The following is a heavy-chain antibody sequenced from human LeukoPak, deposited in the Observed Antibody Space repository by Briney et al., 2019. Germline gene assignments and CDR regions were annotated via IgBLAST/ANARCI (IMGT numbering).Heavy chain of an antibody. CDR1: GYTFNIYG. V-gene: IGHV7-4-1*02. CDR2: INTNTGNP. CDR3: ARKMPFIAAAGNNWFDP. J-gene: IGHJ5*02. D-gene: IGHD6-13*01. Sequence: GASVKVSCKASGYTFNIYGINWVRQAPGQGLEWMGWINTNTGNPTYAQGFTGRFVFSLDTSVSTAYLQISSLKAEDTAVYYCARKMPFIAAAGNNWFDPWGQGTLVTVSS.